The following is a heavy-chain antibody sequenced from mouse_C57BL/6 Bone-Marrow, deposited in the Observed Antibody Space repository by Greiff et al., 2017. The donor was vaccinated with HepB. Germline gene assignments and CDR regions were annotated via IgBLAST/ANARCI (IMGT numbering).Heavy chain of an antibody. D-gene: IGHD4-1*01. Sequence: VQLQQSGAELVRPGSSVKLSCKASGYTFTSYWMHWVKQRPIQGLEWIGNIDPSDSETHYNQKFKDKATLTVDKSSSTAYMQLSSLTSEDSAVYYCARRGWDGSYAMDYWGQGTSVTVSS. CDR1: GYTFTSYW. CDR3: ARRGWDGSYAMDY. V-gene: IGHV1-52*01. J-gene: IGHJ4*01. CDR2: IDPSDSET.